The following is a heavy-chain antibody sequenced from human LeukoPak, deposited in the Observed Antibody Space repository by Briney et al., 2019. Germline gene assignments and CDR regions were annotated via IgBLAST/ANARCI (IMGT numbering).Heavy chain of an antibody. J-gene: IGHJ4*02. V-gene: IGHV1-18*01. Sequence: ASVKVSCKASGYTFTSYGISWVRQAPGQGVERMGWISAYNGNTNYAQKLQGRVTMTTDTSTSTAYMELRSLRSDDTAVYYCARDRSSGWSGDYWGQGTLVTVSS. CDR3: ARDRSSGWSGDY. D-gene: IGHD6-19*01. CDR2: ISAYNGNT. CDR1: GYTFTSYG.